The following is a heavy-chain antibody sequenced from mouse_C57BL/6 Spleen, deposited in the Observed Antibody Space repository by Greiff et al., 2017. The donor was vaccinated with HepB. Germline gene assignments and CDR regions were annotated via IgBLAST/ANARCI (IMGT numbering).Heavy chain of an antibody. V-gene: IGHV1-55*01. Sequence: VQLQQPGAELVKPGASVKMSCKASGYTFTSYWITWVKQRPGQGLEWIGEIYPGSGSTNYNEKFKSKATLTVDTSSSTAYMQLSSLTSEDSAVYYCAEKNSIYAMDYWGQGTSVTVSS. J-gene: IGHJ4*01. CDR3: AEKNSIYAMDY. CDR1: GYTFTSYW. CDR2: IYPGSGST.